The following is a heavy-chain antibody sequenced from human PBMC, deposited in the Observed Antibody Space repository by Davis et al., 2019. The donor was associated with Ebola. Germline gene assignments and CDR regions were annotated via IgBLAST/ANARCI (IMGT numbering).Heavy chain of an antibody. CDR3: TTYRVSGY. Sequence: GESLKISCAASGFTFSGHWMGWVRQAPGKGLEWVANIKQDASEKTYVDSVKGRFTISRDNAKNSLYLQMNSLRAEDMAIYYCTTYRVSGYWGQGTLVTVSS. CDR1: GFTFSGHW. CDR2: IKQDASEK. J-gene: IGHJ4*02. V-gene: IGHV3-7*03. D-gene: IGHD2-21*01.